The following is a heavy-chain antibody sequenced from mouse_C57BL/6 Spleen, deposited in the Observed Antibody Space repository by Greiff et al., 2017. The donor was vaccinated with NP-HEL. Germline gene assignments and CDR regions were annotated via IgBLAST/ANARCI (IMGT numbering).Heavy chain of an antibody. Sequence: EVQLQQSGPELVKPGASVKISCKASGYTFTDYYMNWVKQSHGKSLEWIGDINPNNGGTSYNQKFKGKATLTVDKSSSTAYMELRSLTSEDSAVYYCARGQDSSGSFDYWGQGTTLTVSS. CDR1: GYTFTDYY. V-gene: IGHV1-26*01. CDR2: INPNNGGT. CDR3: ARGQDSSGSFDY. D-gene: IGHD3-2*02. J-gene: IGHJ2*01.